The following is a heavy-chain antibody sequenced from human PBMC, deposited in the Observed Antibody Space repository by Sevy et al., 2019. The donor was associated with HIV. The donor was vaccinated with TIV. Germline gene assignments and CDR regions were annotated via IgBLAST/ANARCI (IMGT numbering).Heavy chain of an antibody. J-gene: IGHJ6*03. CDR1: GFSFDSYG. CDR3: AQGGGGHYDPDEIGYYFYYYNMDV. V-gene: IGHV3-23*01. CDR2: ISGSGTRT. D-gene: IGHD3-22*01. Sequence: GGSLRLSCAVSGFSFDSYGMTWVRQAPGKGLEWVSGISGSGTRTYYADSVKGRFSISRDNSKNRLYLQMNSLRSEDTAIYYCAQGGGGHYDPDEIGYYFYYYNMDVWGKGTTVTVSS.